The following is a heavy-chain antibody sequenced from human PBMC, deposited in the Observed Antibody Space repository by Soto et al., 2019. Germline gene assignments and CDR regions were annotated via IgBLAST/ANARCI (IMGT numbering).Heavy chain of an antibody. J-gene: IGHJ5*02. Sequence: QLQLQESGPGLVKPSETLSLTCIVSGGSTNSSSYYWGWVRQPPGKGLEWIGSIYYNGRTYYNPSLKSRVTISVDTSKNQFSLKLSSVTAADTAIYYCARQTSSWVLYNWFDPWGQGTLVTVSS. D-gene: IGHD6-13*01. CDR3: ARQTSSWVLYNWFDP. CDR1: GGSTNSSSYY. CDR2: IYYNGRT. V-gene: IGHV4-39*01.